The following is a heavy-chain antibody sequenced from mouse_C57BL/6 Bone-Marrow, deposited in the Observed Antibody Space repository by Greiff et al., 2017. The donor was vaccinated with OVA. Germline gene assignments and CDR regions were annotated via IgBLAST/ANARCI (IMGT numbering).Heavy chain of an antibody. V-gene: IGHV1-15*01. CDR2: IDPETGGT. CDR3: TRGYSNYYAMDY. Sequence: LQESGAELVRPGASVTLSCKASGYTFTDYEMHWVKQTPVHVLEWIGAIDPETGGTAYHQKFKGKAILTADKSSSPAYMELRRLTSEDSAVYYCTRGYSNYYAMDYWGQGTSVTVSS. CDR1: GYTFTDYE. D-gene: IGHD2-5*01. J-gene: IGHJ4*01.